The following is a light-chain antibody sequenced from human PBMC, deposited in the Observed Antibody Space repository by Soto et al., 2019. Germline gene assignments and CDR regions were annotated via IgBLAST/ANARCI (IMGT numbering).Light chain of an antibody. CDR3: QQYDSYPVT. Sequence: DIQMTQSPSTLSASVGDKVTITCRASQSVNSWLAWYQQMQGTAPKVLIYRASTLQIGVPSRFSGSGSGTEFTLTISSRQPDDFATYYGQQYDSYPVTFGGGTKVET. CDR2: RAS. CDR1: QSVNSW. J-gene: IGKJ4*01. V-gene: IGKV1-5*03.